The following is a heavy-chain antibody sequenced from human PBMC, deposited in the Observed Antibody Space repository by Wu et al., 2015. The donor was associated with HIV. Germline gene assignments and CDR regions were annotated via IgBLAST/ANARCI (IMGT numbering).Heavy chain of an antibody. V-gene: IGHV1-69*05. D-gene: IGHD6-13*01. Sequence: QVQLVQSGAEVKKPGSSVKVSCKASGGTFSSYAISWVRQAPGQGLEWMGGIIPIFGTANYAQKFQGRVTITTDESTSTAYMELSSLRSEDTAVYYCARGEVYSSSWYVVATQPLQNWGQGTLVTVSS. J-gene: IGHJ4*02. CDR3: ARGEVYSSSWYVVATQPLQN. CDR1: GGTFSSYA. CDR2: IIPIFGTA.